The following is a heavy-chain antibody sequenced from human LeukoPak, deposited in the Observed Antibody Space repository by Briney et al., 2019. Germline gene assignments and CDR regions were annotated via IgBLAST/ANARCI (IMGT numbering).Heavy chain of an antibody. CDR3: ATAEWEYFYFDS. D-gene: IGHD2/OR15-2a*01. V-gene: IGHV4-31*03. CDR1: GGSVSRGGHY. J-gene: IGHJ4*02. Sequence: SETLSLICTVSGGSVSRGGHYWSWIRQHPGKGLEWIGFTSYSGGTYYNPSLMGRIVISVDTSQNQFSLKMRDVTAADTAVYFCATAEWEYFYFDSWGQGALVAVSS. CDR2: TSYSGGT.